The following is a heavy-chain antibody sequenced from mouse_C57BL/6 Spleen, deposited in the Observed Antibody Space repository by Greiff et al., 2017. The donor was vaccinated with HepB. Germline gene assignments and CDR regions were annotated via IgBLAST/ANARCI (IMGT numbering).Heavy chain of an antibody. V-gene: IGHV1-82*01. D-gene: IGHD2-10*02. J-gene: IGHJ2*01. Sequence: VQLQQSGPELVKPGASVKISCKASGYAFSSSWMNWVKQRPGKGLEWIGRIYPGDGDTNYNGKFKGKATLTADKSSSTAYMQLSSLTSEDSAVYFCARGYGNYGFDYWGQGTTLTVSS. CDR1: GYAFSSSW. CDR2: IYPGDGDT. CDR3: ARGYGNYGFDY.